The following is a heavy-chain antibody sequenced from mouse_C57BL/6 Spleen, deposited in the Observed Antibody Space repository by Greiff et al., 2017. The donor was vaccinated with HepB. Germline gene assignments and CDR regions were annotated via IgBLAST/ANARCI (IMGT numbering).Heavy chain of an antibody. V-gene: IGHV1-82*01. CDR2: IYPGDGDT. CDR3: ARSDSNYWYFDV. CDR1: GYAFSSSW. J-gene: IGHJ1*03. D-gene: IGHD2-5*01. Sequence: VQLQQSGPELVKPGASVKISCKASGYAFSSSWMNWVKQRPGKGLEWIGRIYPGDGDTNYNGKFKGKATLTADKSSSTAYMQLSSLTSEDSAVYFCARSDSNYWYFDVWGTGTTVTVSS.